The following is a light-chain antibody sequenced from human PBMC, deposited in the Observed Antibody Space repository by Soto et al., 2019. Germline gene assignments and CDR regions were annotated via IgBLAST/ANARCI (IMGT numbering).Light chain of an antibody. J-gene: IGLJ2*01. V-gene: IGLV2-14*03. Sequence: QSALTQPASVSGSPGQSITISCSGTSSDVGGSNYVSWYQQHPGEAPKLIIYDVSYRPSGVSNRFSGSKSGNTASLTISGLQAEDEAHYFCSSYTSSAPGVLFGGGTELTVL. CDR2: DVS. CDR3: SSYTSSAPGVL. CDR1: SSDVGGSNY.